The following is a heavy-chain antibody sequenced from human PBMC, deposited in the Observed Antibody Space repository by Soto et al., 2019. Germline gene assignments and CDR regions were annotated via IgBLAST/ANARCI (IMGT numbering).Heavy chain of an antibody. CDR1: GGSISSGGYS. CDR2: IYHSGST. D-gene: IGHD6-13*01. J-gene: IGHJ6*02. V-gene: IGHV4-30-2*01. CDR3: AGSWYVNYYYGMDV. Sequence: SETLSLTCAVSGGSISSGGYSWSWIRQPPGKGLEWIGYIYHSGSTYYNPSLKSRVTISVDSSKNQFSLKLSSVTAADTVVYYCAGSWYVNYYYGMDVWGQGTTVTVSS.